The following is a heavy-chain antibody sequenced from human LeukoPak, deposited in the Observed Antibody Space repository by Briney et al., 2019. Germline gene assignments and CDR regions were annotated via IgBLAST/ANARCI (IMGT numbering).Heavy chain of an antibody. D-gene: IGHD6-19*01. CDR2: ISYDGSNK. V-gene: IGHV3-30*18. J-gene: IGHJ4*02. Sequence: TGGSLRLSCAASGFTFNGYGMHWVRQAPGKGLERVAVISYDGSNKYYADSVKGRFTISRDNSKNTLHLQMNSLRAEDTAVYYCAKDALSRIAVAGTSRAYFDYWGQGTLVTVSS. CDR1: GFTFNGYG. CDR3: AKDALSRIAVAGTSRAYFDY.